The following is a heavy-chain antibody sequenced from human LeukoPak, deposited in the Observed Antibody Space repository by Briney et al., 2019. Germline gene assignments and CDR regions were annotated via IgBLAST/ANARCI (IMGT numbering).Heavy chain of an antibody. CDR3: ARSELLWFGGVNSGFDY. D-gene: IGHD3-10*01. CDR1: GFTFSHAW. CDR2: IYYSGST. J-gene: IGHJ4*02. Sequence: GSLRLSCAASGFTFSHAWMTWVRQAPGKGLEWIGYIYYSGSTNYNPSLMSRVTISVDTSKNQFSLKLSSVTAADTAVYYCARSELLWFGGVNSGFDYWGQGTLVTVSS. V-gene: IGHV4-59*01.